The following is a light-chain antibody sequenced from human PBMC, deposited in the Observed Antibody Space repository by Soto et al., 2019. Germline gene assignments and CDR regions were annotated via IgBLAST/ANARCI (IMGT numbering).Light chain of an antibody. CDR1: QSISRK. J-gene: IGKJ1*01. Sequence: EIVMTQSPATLSVSPGERATLSCGASQSISRKLAWYQQRPGQPPRLLIYGASTRATGIPARFSGSGSGTEFTLTISSLKSEDFAVYYCQQYNNWHTWTFGHGTKVDIK. V-gene: IGKV3-15*01. CDR3: QQYNNWHTWT. CDR2: GAS.